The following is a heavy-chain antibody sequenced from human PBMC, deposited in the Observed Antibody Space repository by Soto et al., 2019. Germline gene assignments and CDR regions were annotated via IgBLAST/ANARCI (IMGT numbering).Heavy chain of an antibody. CDR3: AHSDYIRPLDS. D-gene: IGHD4-17*01. Sequence: QITLKESGPTLVKPTQTLTLTCTFSGFSLSTTGVGVGWLRQPPGQALEWLALIYWDDDKRSSPSLKSRLTITKDTSKNQVVLTMTNMDPLDTATYYCAHSDYIRPLDSWGQGTLVTVSS. CDR2: IYWDDDK. V-gene: IGHV2-5*02. CDR1: GFSLSTTGVG. J-gene: IGHJ4*02.